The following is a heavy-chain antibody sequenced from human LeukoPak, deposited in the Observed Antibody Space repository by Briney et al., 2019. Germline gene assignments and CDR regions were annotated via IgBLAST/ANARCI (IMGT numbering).Heavy chain of an antibody. CDR1: GGLFSGYY. D-gene: IGHD2-2*02. V-gene: IGHV4-34*01. CDR3: ARGGGYCSSTSCYTFDY. J-gene: IGHJ4*02. CDR2: INHSGST. Sequence: SETLSLTCAVYGGLFSGYYWSWIRQRPGKGLEWIGEINHSGSTNYNPSLKSRVTISVDTSKNQFSLKLSSVTAADTAVYYCARGGGYCSSTSCYTFDYWGQGTLVTVSS.